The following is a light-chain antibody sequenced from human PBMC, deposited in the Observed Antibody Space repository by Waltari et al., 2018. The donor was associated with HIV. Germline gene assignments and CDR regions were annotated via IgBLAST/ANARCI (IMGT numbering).Light chain of an antibody. J-gene: IGLJ1*01. V-gene: IGLV3-21*04. CDR3: RVWDTSSDHYV. Sequence: SYVLTQPPSVSVAPGKTARITCGGNNIGSKSVHWYQQKPGQAPVLVIYYGSDRPSGIPERFSGSNSGNTATLTISRVEADDEADYYCRVWDTSSDHYVFATGTKFTVL. CDR2: YGS. CDR1: NIGSKS.